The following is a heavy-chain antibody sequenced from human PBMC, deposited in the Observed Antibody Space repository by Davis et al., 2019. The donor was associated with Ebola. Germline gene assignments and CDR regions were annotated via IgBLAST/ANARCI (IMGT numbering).Heavy chain of an antibody. CDR1: GFTFSNAW. V-gene: IGHV3-23*01. CDR2: ISGSGGST. J-gene: IGHJ4*02. Sequence: GESLKISCAASGFTFSNAWMSWVRQAPGKGLEWVSAISGSGGSTYYADSVKGRFTISRDNSKNTLYLQMNSLRAEDTAVYYCAKAVCTGGVCYEGYWGQGTLVTVSS. D-gene: IGHD2-8*02. CDR3: AKAVCTGGVCYEGY.